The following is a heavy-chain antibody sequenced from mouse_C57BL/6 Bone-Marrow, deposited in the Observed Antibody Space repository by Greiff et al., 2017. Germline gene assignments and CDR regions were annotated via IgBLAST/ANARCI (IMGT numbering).Heavy chain of an antibody. Sequence: EVKLQESGPGLVKPSQSLSLTCSVTGYSITSGYYWNWIRQFPGNKLEWMGYISYDGSNNYNPSLKNRISITRDTAKNQFFLKLNSVTTEDTATYYCARGGYYGLFDYWGQGTTLTVSS. CDR2: ISYDGSN. D-gene: IGHD1-1*01. CDR1: GYSITSGYY. J-gene: IGHJ2*01. CDR3: ARGGYYGLFDY. V-gene: IGHV3-6*01.